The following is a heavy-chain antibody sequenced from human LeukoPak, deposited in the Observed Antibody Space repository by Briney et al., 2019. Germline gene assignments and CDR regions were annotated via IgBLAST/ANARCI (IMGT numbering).Heavy chain of an antibody. CDR3: ARARRDDDSSGYPHFDY. CDR2: ISSSSSYI. CDR1: GFTLKSYS. D-gene: IGHD3-22*01. J-gene: IGHJ4*02. V-gene: IGHV3-21*01. Sequence: KPGGSLRLSCAASGFTLKSYSMNWLRQAPGKGLEWVSSISSSSSYIYYADSVKGRFTISRDNAKISLYLQMYSLRAEDTAVYYWARARRDDDSSGYPHFDYWGQGTLVTVSS.